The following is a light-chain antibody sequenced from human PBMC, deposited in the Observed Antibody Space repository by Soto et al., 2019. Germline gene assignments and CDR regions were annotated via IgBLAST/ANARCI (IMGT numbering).Light chain of an antibody. CDR2: GAS. V-gene: IGKV3-20*01. Sequence: IVLTQSPAPLSLSPGERATLSCRASQSLSSSYLAWYQQKPGQAPRLLIYGASSRATGIPDRFSGSGSGTDFTLTISRLEPEDFAVYYCQQYGSAPMTFGQGTRLEIK. J-gene: IGKJ5*01. CDR1: QSLSSSY. CDR3: QQYGSAPMT.